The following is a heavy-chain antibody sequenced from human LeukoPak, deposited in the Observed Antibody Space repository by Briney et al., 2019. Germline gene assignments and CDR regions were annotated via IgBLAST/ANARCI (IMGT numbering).Heavy chain of an antibody. CDR3: ARESLGTTVRQKDYYFDY. CDR2: INPSGGST. J-gene: IGHJ4*02. V-gene: IGHV1-46*01. Sequence: RASVKVSCKASGYTFTSYYMHWVRQAPGQGLEWMGIINPSGGSTSYAQQFQGRVTMTRDTSTSTVYMELSSLRPEDTAVYYCARESLGTTVRQKDYYFDYWGQGTLVTVSS. D-gene: IGHD4-17*01. CDR1: GYTFTSYY.